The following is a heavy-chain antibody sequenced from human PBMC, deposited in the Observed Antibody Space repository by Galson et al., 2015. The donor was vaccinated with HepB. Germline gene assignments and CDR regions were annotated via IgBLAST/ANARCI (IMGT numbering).Heavy chain of an antibody. D-gene: IGHD6-13*01. V-gene: IGHV3-53*01. Sequence: SLRLSCAASGFTVSSNYMSWVRQAPGKGLEWVSVIYSGGSTYYADSVKGRFTISRDNSKNTLYLQMNSLRAEDTAVYYCARDLIAAADAVYYYYGMDVWGQGTTVTVSS. CDR1: GFTVSSNY. CDR2: IYSGGST. J-gene: IGHJ6*02. CDR3: ARDLIAAADAVYYYYGMDV.